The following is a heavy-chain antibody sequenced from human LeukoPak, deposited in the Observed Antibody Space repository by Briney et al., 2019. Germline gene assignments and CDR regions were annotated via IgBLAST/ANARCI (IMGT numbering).Heavy chain of an antibody. D-gene: IGHD1-14*01. J-gene: IGHJ4*02. CDR1: GGSFSGYY. Sequence: SETLSLTCAVYGGSFSGYYWSWIRQPPGKGLEWIGEINHSGSTKYNPSLKSRVTISVDTSQNQFSLKLSSVTAADTAVYYCARDPGTANLLYFDYWGQGTLVTVSS. CDR3: ARDPGTANLLYFDY. CDR2: INHSGST. V-gene: IGHV4-34*01.